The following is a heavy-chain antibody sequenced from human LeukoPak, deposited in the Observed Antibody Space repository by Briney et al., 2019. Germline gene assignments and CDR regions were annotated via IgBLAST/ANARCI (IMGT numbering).Heavy chain of an antibody. V-gene: IGHV3-23*01. CDR2: ISGSGGST. J-gene: IGHJ4*02. CDR1: GFIFSNYA. D-gene: IGHD3-22*01. CDR3: AKANNYYDSSAYSDY. Sequence: PGGSLRLSCAASGFIFSNYAMNWVRQAPGKWLEWVSVISGSGGSTNYADSVKGRFTISRDNSKDTLYLQMNSLRAEDTAVYFCAKANNYYDSSAYSDYWGQGKLVTVSS.